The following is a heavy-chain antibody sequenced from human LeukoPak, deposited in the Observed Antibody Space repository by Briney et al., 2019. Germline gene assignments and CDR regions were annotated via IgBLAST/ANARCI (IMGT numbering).Heavy chain of an antibody. CDR3: ARVRAYDFWSGDYYYFDY. CDR2: INHSGST. V-gene: IGHV4-34*01. Sequence: PSETLSLTCAAYGGSFSGYYWSWIRQPPGKGLEWIGEINHSGSTNYNPSLKSRVTISVDTSKNQFSLKLSSVTAADTAVYYCARVRAYDFWSGDYYYFDYWGQGTLVTVSS. D-gene: IGHD3-3*01. J-gene: IGHJ4*02. CDR1: GGSFSGYY.